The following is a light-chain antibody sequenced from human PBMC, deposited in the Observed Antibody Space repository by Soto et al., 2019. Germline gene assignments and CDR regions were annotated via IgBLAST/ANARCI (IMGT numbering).Light chain of an antibody. CDR3: QSYDRSLSGAV. CDR2: GNS. J-gene: IGLJ7*01. Sequence: QSVLTQPPSVSGAPGQRVTISCTGSSSNIGAGYDVHWYQQLPGTAPKLLIYGNSNRPSGVPDRLSGSKSGTSASLAITGLQAEDEADYSCQSYDRSLSGAVFGGGTQLTVL. CDR1: SSNIGAGYD. V-gene: IGLV1-40*01.